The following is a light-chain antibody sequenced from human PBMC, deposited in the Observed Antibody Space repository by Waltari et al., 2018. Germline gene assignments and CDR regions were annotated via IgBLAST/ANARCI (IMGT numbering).Light chain of an antibody. Sequence: DIQMTLSPSPLSASVGDRVPVTCRASQSISSWLAWYQQKPGQAPKLLIYMTSTLQSGVPSRFSGRGSGTEFALTISSLQPDDFATYYCQQYDSYPLTFGGGTKVEIK. CDR2: MTS. V-gene: IGKV1-5*03. CDR1: QSISSW. CDR3: QQYDSYPLT. J-gene: IGKJ4*01.